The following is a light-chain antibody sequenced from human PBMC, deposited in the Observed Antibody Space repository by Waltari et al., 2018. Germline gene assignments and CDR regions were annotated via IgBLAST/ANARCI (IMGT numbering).Light chain of an antibody. CDR3: QHYVRLPAT. CDR2: GAS. V-gene: IGKV3-20*01. CDR1: QSVSRT. J-gene: IGKJ1*01. Sequence: EIVLTQSPGTLSLSPGARSPLSCRASQSVSRTLAWDQQKPGQAPKLLIYGASIRATGIPDRFTGSGSGTDFSLTISSLEPEDFAIYFCQHYVRLPATFGQGTKVEIK.